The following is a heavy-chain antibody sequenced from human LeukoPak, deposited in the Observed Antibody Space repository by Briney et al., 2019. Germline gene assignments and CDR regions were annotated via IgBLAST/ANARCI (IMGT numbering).Heavy chain of an antibody. V-gene: IGHV1-2*02. D-gene: IGHD1-26*01. CDR2: INPNSGGT. CDR1: GYTSTGYY. J-gene: IGHJ4*02. CDR3: ASSGSYYGDPNFDY. Sequence: ASVKVSCKASGYTSTGYYMHWVRQAPGQGLEWMGWINPNSGGTNYAQKFQGRVTTTRDTSISTAYMELSRLRSDDTAVYYCASSGSYYGDPNFDYWGQGTLVTVSS.